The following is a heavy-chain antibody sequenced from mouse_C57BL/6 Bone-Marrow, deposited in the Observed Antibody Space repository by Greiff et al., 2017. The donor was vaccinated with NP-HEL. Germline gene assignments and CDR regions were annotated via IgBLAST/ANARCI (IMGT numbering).Heavy chain of an antibody. CDR3: ARAGLYDANY. D-gene: IGHD2-3*01. CDR1: GYTFTSYW. J-gene: IGHJ2*01. CDR2: IDPSDSYT. V-gene: IGHV1-59*01. Sequence: QVQLQQSGAELVRPGTSVKLSCKASGYTFTSYWMHWVKQRPGQGLEWIGVIDPSDSYTNYNQKFKGKATLTVDTSSSTAYMQLSSLTSEDSAVYYCARAGLYDANYWGQGTTLTVSS.